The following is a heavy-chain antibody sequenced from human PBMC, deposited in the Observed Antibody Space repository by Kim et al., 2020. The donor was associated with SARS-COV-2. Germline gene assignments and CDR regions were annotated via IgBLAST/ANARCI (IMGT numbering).Heavy chain of an antibody. CDR3: AKHLHFTRVTFYGYFEL. V-gene: IGHV3-23*05. D-gene: IGHD2-21*02. CDR2: VCWNGTGT. CDR1: GFTFHNSA. J-gene: IGHJ2*01. Sequence: GGSLRLSCAASGFTFHNSAMHWVRQAPGKGLEWVAGVCWNGTGTYYADSVKGRFTISRDNSKNILYLQMNSLRAEDTAVYYCAKHLHFTRVTFYGYFELWGQGTLVAVSS.